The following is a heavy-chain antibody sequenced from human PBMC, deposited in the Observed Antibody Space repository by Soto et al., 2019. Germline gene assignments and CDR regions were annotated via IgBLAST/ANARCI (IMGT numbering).Heavy chain of an antibody. Sequence: GGSLRLSCTASGFTFNNAWMNWVRQAPGKGLEWVGRIKTKVDGGTTDYAAPVKGRFTISRDDSNGTLYLQMNSLETEDTAVYSCTTDFRPRRWEGAHYWGQGAQVTVSS. CDR1: GFTFNNAW. CDR3: TTDFRPRRWEGAHY. V-gene: IGHV3-15*07. CDR2: IKTKVDGGTT. D-gene: IGHD1-26*01. J-gene: IGHJ4*02.